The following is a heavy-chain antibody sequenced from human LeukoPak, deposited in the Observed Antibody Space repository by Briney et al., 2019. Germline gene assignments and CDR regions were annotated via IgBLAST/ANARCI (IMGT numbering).Heavy chain of an antibody. Sequence: GGSLRLSCAASGFAFSSNAMSWVRQAPGKWLEWVSAISGSGSSTYYADSVKGRFSISRDNSKNTLYLQMNSLRAEETAVYYCAKPDTAMVTDYYYYGMDVWGQGTTVTVSS. CDR3: AKPDTAMVTDYYYYGMDV. V-gene: IGHV3-23*01. CDR2: ISGSGSST. D-gene: IGHD5-18*01. CDR1: GFAFSSNA. J-gene: IGHJ6*02.